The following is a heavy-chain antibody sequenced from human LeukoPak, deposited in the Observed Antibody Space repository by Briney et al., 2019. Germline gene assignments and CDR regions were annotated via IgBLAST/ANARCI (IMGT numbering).Heavy chain of an antibody. CDR2: ISYDGGNK. J-gene: IGHJ4*02. V-gene: IGHV3-30*03. D-gene: IGHD1-26*01. Sequence: GRSLRLSCAASGFTFSSYGMHWVRQAPGKGLEWVAVISYDGGNKYYADSVKGRFTISRDNSKNTLYLQMNSLRAVDTAVYYCSTDLRYLFDYWGQGTLVTVSS. CDR1: GFTFSSYG. CDR3: STDLRYLFDY.